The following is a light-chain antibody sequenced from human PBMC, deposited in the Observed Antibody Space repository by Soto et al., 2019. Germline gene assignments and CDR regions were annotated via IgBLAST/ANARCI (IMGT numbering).Light chain of an antibody. Sequence: EIVVTQSPGILSVSPGDRATLSCRASQSVSTNLAWYQQKPGQAPTLLIYAASTRATGIPARFTGSGSGTDFTLTISSVQSEDFAVYYCQEYSKWPLFSFGPGTRVDI. CDR1: QSVSTN. CDR3: QEYSKWPLFS. V-gene: IGKV3-15*01. J-gene: IGKJ3*01. CDR2: AAS.